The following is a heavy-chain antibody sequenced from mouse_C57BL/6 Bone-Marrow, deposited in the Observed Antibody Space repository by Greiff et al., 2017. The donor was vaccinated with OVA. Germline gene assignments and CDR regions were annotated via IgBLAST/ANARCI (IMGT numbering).Heavy chain of an antibody. V-gene: IGHV3-6*01. CDR1: GYSITSGYY. CDR3: ARVDFTTVVATEYFDY. D-gene: IGHD1-1*01. CDR2: ISYDGSN. Sequence: VQLKESGPGLVKPSQSLSLTCSVTGYSITSGYYWNWIRQFPGNKLEWMGYISYDGSNNYNPSLKNRISITRDTSKNQFFLKLNSVTTEDTATYYCARVDFTTVVATEYFDYWGQGTTLTVSS. J-gene: IGHJ2*01.